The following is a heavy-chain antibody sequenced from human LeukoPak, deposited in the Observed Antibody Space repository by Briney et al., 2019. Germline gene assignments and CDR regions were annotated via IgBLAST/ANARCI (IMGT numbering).Heavy chain of an antibody. D-gene: IGHD3-22*01. J-gene: IGHJ6*02. V-gene: IGHV4-34*01. Sequence: SETLSLTCAVYGGSFSGYHWSWIRQPPGKGLEWIGEINHSGSTNYNPSLKSRVTISVDKSKNQFSLKLSSVTAADTAVYYCARFGVTMIVVVPGDYYYGMDVWGQGTTVTVSS. CDR3: ARFGVTMIVVVPGDYYYGMDV. CDR2: INHSGST. CDR1: GGSFSGYH.